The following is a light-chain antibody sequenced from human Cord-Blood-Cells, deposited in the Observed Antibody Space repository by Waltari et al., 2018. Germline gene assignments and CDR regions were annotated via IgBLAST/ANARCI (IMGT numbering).Light chain of an antibody. CDR3: CSYAGSSTLV. J-gene: IGLJ3*02. V-gene: IGLV2-23*01. CDR2: EGS. CDR1: SSHVGSYNL. Sequence: QSALTQPASVSGSPGQSITISCTGTSSHVGSYNLVSWYQQHPGKAPKLKIYEGSKRPSGFSNRFSGSKSGNTASLTISGLQAEDEADYYCCSYAGSSTLVFGGGTKLTVL.